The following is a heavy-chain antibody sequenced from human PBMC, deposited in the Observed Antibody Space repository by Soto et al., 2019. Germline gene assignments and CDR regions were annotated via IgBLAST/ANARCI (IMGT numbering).Heavy chain of an antibody. V-gene: IGHV4-59*08. CDR1: GDSMTGHY. Sequence: QVQLQESGPGLVKPSETLSLTCIVSGDSMTGHYWSWVRQSPEKGLECLGWLYYTGYTLYNPSFKSRATMSVDTSNTQFSLNLGSVTAADTDVYYCARLPGLENNPPFDSGGQGALVVGSS. CDR2: LYYTGYT. D-gene: IGHD3-3*01. CDR3: ARLPGLENNPPFDS. J-gene: IGHJ4*02.